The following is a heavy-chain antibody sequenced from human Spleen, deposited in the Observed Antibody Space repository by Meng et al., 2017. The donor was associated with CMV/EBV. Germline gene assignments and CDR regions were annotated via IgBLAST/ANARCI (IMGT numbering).Heavy chain of an antibody. CDR1: GYTFTGYY. V-gene: IGHV1-2*02. D-gene: IGHD6-19*01. CDR3: ARAEPSVTGGDY. Sequence: ASVKVSCKASGYTFTGYYMHWVRQAPGQGLEWMGWINPNSGGTNYAQKFQGRVTVTRDTSISTAYMELSRLRSDDTAVYYCARAEPSVTGGDYWGQGTLVTVSS. CDR2: INPNSGGT. J-gene: IGHJ4*02.